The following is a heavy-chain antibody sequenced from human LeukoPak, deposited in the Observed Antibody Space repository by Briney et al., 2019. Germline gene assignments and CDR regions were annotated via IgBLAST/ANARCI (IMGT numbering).Heavy chain of an antibody. Sequence: ASVKVSCKASGYTFTSYYMHWVRQAPGQGLEWMGIINPSGGSTSYAQKFQGRVTMTRDMSTSTVYMELSSLRSEDTAVYYCARGGIVVVISDLYYFDYWGQGTLVTVSS. V-gene: IGHV1-46*01. CDR3: ARGGIVVVISDLYYFDY. CDR1: GYTFTSYY. J-gene: IGHJ4*02. CDR2: INPSGGST. D-gene: IGHD3-22*01.